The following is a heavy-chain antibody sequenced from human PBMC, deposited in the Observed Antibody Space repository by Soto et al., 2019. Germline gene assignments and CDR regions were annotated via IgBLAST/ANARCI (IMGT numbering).Heavy chain of an antibody. J-gene: IGHJ3*02. D-gene: IGHD6-6*01. Sequence: PXESLKISWKGSGNSFNNDLIGWVRQTPGKGLEWMGIMHPGDSDNRYSQSFQGQVTISGDKSIDTVYLQWSSLKAADTAMYYCARQPFDSTSSVPHALDIWGQGTMVTVSS. V-gene: IGHV5-51*01. CDR1: GNSFNNDL. CDR2: MHPGDSDN. CDR3: ARQPFDSTSSVPHALDI.